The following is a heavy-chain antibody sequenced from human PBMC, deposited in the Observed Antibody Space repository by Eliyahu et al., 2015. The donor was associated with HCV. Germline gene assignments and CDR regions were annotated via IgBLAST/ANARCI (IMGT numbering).Heavy chain of an antibody. CDR3: ARQQQLLSYWFDP. Sequence: QLQLQESGPGLVKPSETLSLTCSVSGXPISSNNYYWGWIRQPPGKGLEWIGSIYYSGSTYYNPSLKSRVTISVDTSKNQFSLKLSSVTAADTAVYYCARQQQLLSYWFDPWGQGTLVTVSS. CDR2: IYYSGST. D-gene: IGHD6-13*01. V-gene: IGHV4-39*01. J-gene: IGHJ5*02. CDR1: GXPISSNNYY.